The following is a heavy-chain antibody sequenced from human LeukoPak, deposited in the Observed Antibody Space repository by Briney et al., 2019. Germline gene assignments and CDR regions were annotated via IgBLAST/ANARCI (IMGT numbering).Heavy chain of an antibody. J-gene: IGHJ6*02. CDR2: INPSGGST. CDR1: GYTFTSYY. V-gene: IGHV1-46*01. CDR3: ARFPNTAMVMGLEYYYYGMDV. Sequence: GASVNVSCKASGYTFTSYYMHWVRQAPGQGLEWMGIINPSGGSTSYAQKFQGRVTMTRDTSTSTAYMELSSLRSEDTAVYYCARFPNTAMVMGLEYYYYGMDVWGQGTTVTVSS. D-gene: IGHD5-18*01.